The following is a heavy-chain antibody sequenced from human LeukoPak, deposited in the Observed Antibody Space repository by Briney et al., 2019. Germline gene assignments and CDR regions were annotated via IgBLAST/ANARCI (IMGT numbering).Heavy chain of an antibody. CDR1: GYSFTSYW. J-gene: IGHJ4*02. D-gene: IGHD5-18*01. V-gene: IGHV5-51*01. Sequence: GESLKISCKGSGYSFTSYWIGWVRQMPGKGLEWMGIIYPGDSDTSSSPSFQGQITISADWSISLSYQQSSRLKDSATALYCCARRLRGYSYGFDYWGQGNLVTVSS. CDR2: IYPGDSDT. CDR3: ARRLRGYSYGFDY.